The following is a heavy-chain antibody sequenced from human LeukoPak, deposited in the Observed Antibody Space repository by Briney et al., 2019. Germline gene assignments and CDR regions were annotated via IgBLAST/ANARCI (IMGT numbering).Heavy chain of an antibody. D-gene: IGHD4-23*01. V-gene: IGHV4-4*07. CDR3: ARDGIALRWRDYGMDV. Sequence: PSETLSLTCTVSGDSISSYYWSWLRQPAGKGLEWVGRIYTSGSNNYNPSLKSRVTMSVDTSKNQFSLKLSSVTAADTAVYYCARDGIALRWRDYGMDVWGQGTTVTVSS. CDR2: IYTSGSN. CDR1: GDSISSYY. J-gene: IGHJ6*02.